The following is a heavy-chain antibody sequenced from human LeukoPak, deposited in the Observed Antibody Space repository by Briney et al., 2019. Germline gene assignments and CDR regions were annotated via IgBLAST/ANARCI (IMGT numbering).Heavy chain of an antibody. CDR2: IYYSGST. V-gene: IGHV4-59*08. Sequence: SETLSLTCTVSGGSISSYYWSWIRQPPGKGLEWIGYIYYSGSTNYSPSLKSRVTISVDTSKNQFSLKLSSVTAADTAVYYCARKRYSSGSDFDYWGQGTLVTVSS. CDR1: GGSISSYY. D-gene: IGHD6-19*01. CDR3: ARKRYSSGSDFDY. J-gene: IGHJ4*02.